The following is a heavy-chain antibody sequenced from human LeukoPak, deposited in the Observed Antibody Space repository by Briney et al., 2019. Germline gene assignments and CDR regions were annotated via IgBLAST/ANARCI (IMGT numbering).Heavy chain of an antibody. CDR1: GFTFSSYS. J-gene: IGHJ4*02. CDR2: ISSSSSTI. D-gene: IGHD3-16*01. Sequence: GGSLRLSCAASGFTFSSYSMNWVRQAPGKGLEWVSSISSSSSTIYYADSVKGRFTISRDNAKNSLYLQMNSLRAEDTAVYYCARGALMIALLHWGQGTLVTVSS. CDR3: ARGALMIALLH. V-gene: IGHV3-48*01.